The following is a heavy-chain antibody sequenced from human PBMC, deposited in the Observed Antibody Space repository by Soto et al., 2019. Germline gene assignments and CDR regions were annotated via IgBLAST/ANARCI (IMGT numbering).Heavy chain of an antibody. CDR1: GFTFSSYA. CDR2: ISGSGGST. CDR3: AKGMIAAAPYYYYGMDV. Sequence: LRLSCSASGFTFSSYAMNWVRQAPGKGLEWVSAISGSGGSTYSADSVKGRFTISRDNSKNTLYLQMNSLRAEDTAVYYCAKGMIAAAPYYYYGMDVWGQGTTVTVS. J-gene: IGHJ6*02. D-gene: IGHD6-13*01. V-gene: IGHV3-23*01.